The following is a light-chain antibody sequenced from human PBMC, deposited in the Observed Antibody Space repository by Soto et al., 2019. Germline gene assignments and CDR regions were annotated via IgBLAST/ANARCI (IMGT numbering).Light chain of an antibody. CDR3: QQLNSFPIT. Sequence: DIQLTQAPSFLSASAGDRVSITCRASQAISSYLAWYQQKPGRAPKLLIYAASTLQSGVPSRFSGSGSGIEFTLTITNLQPEDFATYYCQQLNSFPITFGQGTRLEI. CDR2: AAS. V-gene: IGKV1-9*01. CDR1: QAISSY. J-gene: IGKJ5*01.